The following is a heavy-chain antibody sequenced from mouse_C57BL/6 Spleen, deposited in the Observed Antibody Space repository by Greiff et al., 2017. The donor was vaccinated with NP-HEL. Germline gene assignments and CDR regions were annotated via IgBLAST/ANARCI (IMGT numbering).Heavy chain of an antibody. Sequence: QVQLKQPGAELVKPGASVKMSCKASGYTFTSYWITWVKQRPGQGLEWIGDIYPGSGSTNYNEKFKSKATLTVDPSSSTAYMQLSSLTSEDSAVYYCARKESRQLRLDYAMDYWGQGTSVTVSS. V-gene: IGHV1-55*01. CDR3: ARKESRQLRLDYAMDY. CDR1: GYTFTSYW. J-gene: IGHJ4*01. CDR2: IYPGSGST. D-gene: IGHD3-2*02.